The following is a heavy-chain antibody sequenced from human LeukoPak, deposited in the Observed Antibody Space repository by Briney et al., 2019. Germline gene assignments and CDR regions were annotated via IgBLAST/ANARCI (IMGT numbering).Heavy chain of an antibody. J-gene: IGHJ4*02. Sequence: GSLRVSCAASGFTFTNVHINCIRQPPGKGLEWIGEINHSGSTNYNPSLKSRVTISVDTSKNQFSLKLSSVTAADTAVYYCARGARDGDYFYFDSWGQGTLVTVPS. CDR2: INHSGST. CDR1: GFTFTNVH. V-gene: IGHV4-34*01. CDR3: ARGARDGDYFYFDS. D-gene: IGHD4-17*01.